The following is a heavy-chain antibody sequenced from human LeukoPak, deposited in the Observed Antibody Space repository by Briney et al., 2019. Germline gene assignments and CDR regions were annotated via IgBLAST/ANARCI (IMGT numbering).Heavy chain of an antibody. Sequence: ASVTVSCTASGYTFTSYGISWVRQAPGQGLEWMGWISAYNGNTNYAQKLQGRVTMTTDTTTSTAYVELRSLRSDDTAVYYCARDPTPYSSSWSNYFDYWGQGTLVTVSS. D-gene: IGHD6-13*01. CDR3: ARDPTPYSSSWSNYFDY. CDR1: GYTFTSYG. CDR2: ISAYNGNT. J-gene: IGHJ4*02. V-gene: IGHV1-18*01.